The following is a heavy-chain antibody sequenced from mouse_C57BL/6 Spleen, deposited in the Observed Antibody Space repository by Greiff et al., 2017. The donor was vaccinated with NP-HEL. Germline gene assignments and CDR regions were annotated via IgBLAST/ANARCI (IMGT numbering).Heavy chain of an antibody. J-gene: IGHJ2*01. CDR3: ARGAPRLLRYFDY. CDR1: GFSLTSYG. V-gene: IGHV2-2*01. D-gene: IGHD3-2*02. Sequence: VKLMESGPGLVQPSQSLSITCTVSGFSLTSYGVHWVRQSPGKGLEWLGVIWSGGSTDYNAAFISRLSISKDNSKSQVFFKMNSLQADDTAIYYCARGAPRLLRYFDYWGQGTTLTVSS. CDR2: IWSGGST.